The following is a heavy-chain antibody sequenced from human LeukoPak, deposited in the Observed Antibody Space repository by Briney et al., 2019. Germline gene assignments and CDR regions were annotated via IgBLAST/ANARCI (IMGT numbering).Heavy chain of an antibody. CDR3: ARDRYSGYDGFGAFDI. Sequence: NPSETLSLTCTVSGASINPFYWTWIRQSPGKGLEWIGYIYYTGKTNYNPSLESRVTMSVDTSKKQFSLKLRSVTAADTAVYYCARDRYSGYDGFGAFDIWGQGTMVTVSS. D-gene: IGHD5-12*01. CDR1: GASINPFY. CDR2: IYYTGKT. V-gene: IGHV4-59*01. J-gene: IGHJ3*02.